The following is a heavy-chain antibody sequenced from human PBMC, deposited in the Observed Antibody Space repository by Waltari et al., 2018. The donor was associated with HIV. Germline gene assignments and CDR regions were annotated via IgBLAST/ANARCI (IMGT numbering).Heavy chain of an antibody. J-gene: IGHJ4*02. D-gene: IGHD2-2*01. V-gene: IGHV1-24*01. CDR3: ATAQICSTSSCYDY. Sequence: QVQLVPSGAEVKKPGDSAQVSCQVSGSTLTELFMHWVRQAPGKGLEWMGGFDPEDAETIYAQKFQGRVTMTEDTSTDTAYMELSSLRSEDTALYYCATAQICSTSSCYDYWGQGTLVTVSS. CDR2: FDPEDAET. CDR1: GSTLTELF.